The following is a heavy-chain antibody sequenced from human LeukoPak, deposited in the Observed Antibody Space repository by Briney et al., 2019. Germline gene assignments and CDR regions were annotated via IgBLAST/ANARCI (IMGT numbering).Heavy chain of an antibody. J-gene: IGHJ4*02. CDR2: IYYSGST. Sequence: QPSETLSLTCTVSGGSISSSSYYWGWIRQPPGKGLEWIGSIYYSGSTYYNPSLKSRVTISVDTSKNQFSLKLSSVTAADTAVYYCARLGSVEYQLLSYFDYWGQGTLVTVSS. V-gene: IGHV4-39*01. CDR1: GGSISSSSYY. CDR3: ARLGSVEYQLLSYFDY. D-gene: IGHD2-2*01.